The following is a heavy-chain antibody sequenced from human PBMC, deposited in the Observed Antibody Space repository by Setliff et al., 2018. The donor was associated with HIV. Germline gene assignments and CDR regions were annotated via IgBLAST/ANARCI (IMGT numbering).Heavy chain of an antibody. CDR2: IWYDANNK. CDR3: AKDGGDYNLDYYYMDV. Sequence: GGSLRLSCAASGFTFSNYGMHWVRQAPGKGLEWVAVIWYDANNKYYADSVKGRFTISRDNSKNTLYLQMNSLRAEDTAMYYCAKDGGDYNLDYYYMDVWGKGTTVTVSS. CDR1: GFTFSNYG. J-gene: IGHJ6*03. D-gene: IGHD2-21*01. V-gene: IGHV3-30*02.